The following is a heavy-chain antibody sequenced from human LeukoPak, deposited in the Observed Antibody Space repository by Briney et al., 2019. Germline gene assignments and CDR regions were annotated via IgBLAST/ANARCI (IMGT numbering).Heavy chain of an antibody. V-gene: IGHV4-39*01. Sequence: SETLSLTCTVSGGSISSSSYYWGWIRQPPGKGLEWIGSIYYSGSTYYNPSLKSRVTISVDTSKNQFSLKLSSVTAADTAVYYCASRFQTNFDYWGQGTLVTVSS. J-gene: IGHJ4*02. CDR3: ASRFQTNFDY. CDR1: GGSISSSSYY. CDR2: IYYSGST. D-gene: IGHD1-14*01.